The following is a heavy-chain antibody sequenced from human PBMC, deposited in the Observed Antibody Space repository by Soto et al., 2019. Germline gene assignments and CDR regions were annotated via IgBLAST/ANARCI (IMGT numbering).Heavy chain of an antibody. CDR3: ARSSYGDYVFNWYFDL. Sequence: QVQLQESGPGLVKPSQTLSLTCTVSGGSISSGGYYWSWIRQHPGKGLEWIGYIYYSGSTYYNPSLKSRVTISVDTSKNQFSLKLSSVTAADTAVYYCARSSYGDYVFNWYFDLWGRGTLVTVSS. V-gene: IGHV4-31*03. J-gene: IGHJ2*01. CDR1: GGSISSGGYY. CDR2: IYYSGST. D-gene: IGHD4-17*01.